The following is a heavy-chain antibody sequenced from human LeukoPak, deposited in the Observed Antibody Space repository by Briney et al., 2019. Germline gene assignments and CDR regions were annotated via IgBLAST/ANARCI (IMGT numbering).Heavy chain of an antibody. V-gene: IGHV1-69*02. CDR3: ANDDTSGYYQA. Sequence: ASVKVSCKASGGTFTIHIITWVRQAPGQGLEWMGRIIPVVGTHYAQKFQGRVTITADKSTNTAYMELSSLRSDDTAVYYCANDDTSGYYQAWGQGTLVTASS. J-gene: IGHJ4*02. D-gene: IGHD3-22*01. CDR1: GGTFTIHI. CDR2: IIPVVGT.